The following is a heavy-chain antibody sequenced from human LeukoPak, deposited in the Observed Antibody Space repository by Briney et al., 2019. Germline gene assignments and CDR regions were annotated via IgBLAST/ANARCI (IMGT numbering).Heavy chain of an antibody. Sequence: GGSLRLSCAASGFTFSSYAMHWVRQAPGKGLEWVAVISSDGSNKYYADSMKGRFTISRDNSKNTLYLQMNSLRAEDTAVYYCAKAAVAGRDPDYMDVWGKGTTVTISS. CDR2: ISSDGSNK. V-gene: IGHV3-30*04. CDR3: AKAAVAGRDPDYMDV. CDR1: GFTFSSYA. J-gene: IGHJ6*03. D-gene: IGHD6-19*01.